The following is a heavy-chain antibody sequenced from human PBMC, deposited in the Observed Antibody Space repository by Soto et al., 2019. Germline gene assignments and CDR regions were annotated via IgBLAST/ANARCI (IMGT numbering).Heavy chain of an antibody. CDR2: IYSGGST. CDR1: GVTVSSNY. Sequence: GGSLRLSCAASGVTVSSNYMSWVRQAPGKGLEWVSVIYSGGSTYYADSVKGRFTISRDNSKNTLYLQMSSLRPEDTAVYYCVKGEYYYDGSAYYPFDSWGQGRMVTASS. D-gene: IGHD3-22*01. CDR3: VKGEYYYDGSAYYPFDS. V-gene: IGHV3-66*01. J-gene: IGHJ4*02.